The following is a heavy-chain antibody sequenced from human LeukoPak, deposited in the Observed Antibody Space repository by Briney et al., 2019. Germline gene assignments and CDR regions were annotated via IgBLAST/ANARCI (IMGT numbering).Heavy chain of an antibody. D-gene: IGHD2-15*01. Sequence: GGSLRLSCAASGFTFSSYSMNWVRQAPGKGLEWVSSISSSSSYIYYADSVKGRFTISRDNAKDSLYLQMNSLRAEDTAVYYCARGCGSSNRLGYWGQGTLVTVSS. CDR1: GFTFSSYS. CDR3: ARGCGSSNRLGY. J-gene: IGHJ4*02. CDR2: ISSSSSYI. V-gene: IGHV3-21*01.